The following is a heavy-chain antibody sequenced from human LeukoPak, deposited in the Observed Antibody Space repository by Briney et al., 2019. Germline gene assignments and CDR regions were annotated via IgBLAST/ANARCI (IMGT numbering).Heavy chain of an antibody. J-gene: IGHJ3*02. CDR1: GGSISSYY. V-gene: IGHV4-59*01. CDR2: IYYSGST. CDR3: ARYQTPIAAAGSRYAFDI. Sequence: SETLSLTCTVSGGSISSYYWSWIRQPPGKGLEGIGDIYYSGSTNYNPSLKSRVTMSVDTSKNQFSLKLSSVTAADTAVYYCARYQTPIAAAGSRYAFDIWGQGTMVTVSS. D-gene: IGHD6-13*01.